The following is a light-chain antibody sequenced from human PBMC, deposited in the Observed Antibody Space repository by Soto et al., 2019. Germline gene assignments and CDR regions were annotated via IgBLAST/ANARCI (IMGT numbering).Light chain of an antibody. CDR1: QGXXXW. J-gene: IGKJ2*01. V-gene: IGKV1-12*01. Sequence: DIQXXXSPSXXXASVGDRVTXXXXXSQGXXXWLAWYQQKPGKAPKLLIYAASSLQSGVPSRFSGSGSGTDFTLTISSLQPEDFATYYCQQANSFLPVTFGQGTKLEIK. CDR2: AAS. CDR3: QQANSFLPVT.